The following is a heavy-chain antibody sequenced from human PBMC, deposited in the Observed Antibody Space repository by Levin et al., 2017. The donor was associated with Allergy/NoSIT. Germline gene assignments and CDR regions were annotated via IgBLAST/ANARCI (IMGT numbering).Heavy chain of an antibody. V-gene: IGHV3-23*01. J-gene: IGHJ4*02. Sequence: LSLTCAASGFTFSSYAMGWVRQAPGKGLEWVSALSSSGGSTYYADSVKGRFTISRDNSKNTLYLQMNSLRAEDTAVYYCAKGGSITGTTKVRAFDDWGQGTLVTVSS. CDR3: AKGGSITGTTKVRAFDD. CDR1: GFTFSSYA. CDR2: LSSSGGST. D-gene: IGHD1-7*01.